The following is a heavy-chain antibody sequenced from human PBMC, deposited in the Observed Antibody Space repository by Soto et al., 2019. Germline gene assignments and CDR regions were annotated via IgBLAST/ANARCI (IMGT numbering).Heavy chain of an antibody. CDR2: IYYSGST. V-gene: IGHV4-31*03. D-gene: IGHD2-2*01. CDR1: GGSISSGGYY. CDR3: ARGRTDYAP. J-gene: IGHJ5*02. Sequence: SETLSLTCSVSGGSISSGGYYWSWICQHPGKGLEWIGYIYYSGSTYYNPSLKSRVTISVKTSKNQFYLKLSSVTAADTAAYCGARGRTDYAPWGQGTLVTVAS.